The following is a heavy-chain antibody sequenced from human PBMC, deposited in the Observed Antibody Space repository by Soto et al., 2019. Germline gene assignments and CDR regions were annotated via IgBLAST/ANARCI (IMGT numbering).Heavy chain of an antibody. CDR2: ISYDGRNK. CDR1: GFTFSSYG. CDR3: AKEYDDFWRGGSYGMDV. V-gene: IGHV3-30*18. J-gene: IGHJ6*02. D-gene: IGHD3-3*01. Sequence: QVQLVESGGGVVQPGRSLRLSCAASGFTFSSYGMHWVRQAPGKGLEWVAVISYDGRNKNYADSVKGRFTISRDNSKNTLYLQMNSLRAEGTAVYYCAKEYDDFWRGGSYGMDVWGQGTTVTVS.